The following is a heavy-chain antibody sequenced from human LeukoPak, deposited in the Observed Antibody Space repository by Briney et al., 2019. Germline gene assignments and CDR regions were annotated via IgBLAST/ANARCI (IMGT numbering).Heavy chain of an antibody. CDR2: ISYDGSRK. D-gene: IGHD6-6*01. CDR1: GFSLSSYG. J-gene: IGHJ4*02. Sequence: PGGSLRLSCAASGFSLSSYGMHWVRQAPGKGLDWVAVISYDGSRKYYADSVKGRFTTSRDNPKNTQYLEMNSLKAEDTAVNYCARVRAAHYYDYWGQGTLVTVSS. V-gene: IGHV3-30-3*01. CDR3: ARVRAAHYYDY.